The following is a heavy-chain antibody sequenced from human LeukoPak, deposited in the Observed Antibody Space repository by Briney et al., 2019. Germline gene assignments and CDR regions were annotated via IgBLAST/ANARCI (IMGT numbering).Heavy chain of an antibody. V-gene: IGHV3-23*01. Sequence: GGSLRLSCQASGFPFSTFPMSWVRQAPGKGLEWVSTLSGDGSDTYYADSVKGRFTISRDNSKRKLYLHMSYLRAEDTAVYYCALPSHRTLAVIDYWGQGTLVTVSS. D-gene: IGHD6-19*01. CDR3: ALPSHRTLAVIDY. CDR1: GFPFSTFP. J-gene: IGHJ4*02. CDR2: LSGDGSDT.